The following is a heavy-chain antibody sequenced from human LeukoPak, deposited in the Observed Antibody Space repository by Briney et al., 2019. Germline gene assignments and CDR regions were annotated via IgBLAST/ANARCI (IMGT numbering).Heavy chain of an antibody. J-gene: IGHJ4*02. CDR2: IDTEGGGT. CDR1: GFSFRSYW. Sequence: GGALRLSCAASGFSFRSYWMRWGRLPPGEGLGWVSRIDTEGGGTAYAESVKGRFTISRDNAKHTLYLQMYSLRAEDTAIYSCTRGGTTFDYWGQGTLVTVSS. V-gene: IGHV3-74*01. CDR3: TRGGTTFDY. D-gene: IGHD1-1*01.